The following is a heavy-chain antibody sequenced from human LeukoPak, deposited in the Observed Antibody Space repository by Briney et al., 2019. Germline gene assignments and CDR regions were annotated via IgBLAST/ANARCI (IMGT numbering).Heavy chain of an antibody. CDR3: ASWDLLPLDP. CDR2: INSDGSST. D-gene: IGHD2-15*01. Sequence: PGEALMLACAATRLTLSSDWMHCVRQTPGKGLVWVSRINSDGSSTSYADSVKGRFTISRDNAKNTLYLQMNSLRAEDTAVYYCASWDLLPLDPWGQGTLVTVSS. CDR1: RLTLSSDW. V-gene: IGHV3-74*01. J-gene: IGHJ5*02.